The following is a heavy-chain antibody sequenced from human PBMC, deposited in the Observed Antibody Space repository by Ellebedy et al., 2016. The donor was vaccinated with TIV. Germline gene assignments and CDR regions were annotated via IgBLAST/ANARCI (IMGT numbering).Heavy chain of an antibody. CDR1: GFTFSSHG. J-gene: IGHJ4*02. V-gene: IGHV3-33*01. Sequence: PGGSLRLSCAASGFTFSSHGMHRVRQAPGKGLEWVAVIWYDGSTQYSADSVKGRFTISRDNSKNTLFLQMNGLRAEDTAVYYCARDRAGIEVAAYFDYWGQGTLVTVSS. D-gene: IGHD6-19*01. CDR2: IWYDGSTQ. CDR3: ARDRAGIEVAAYFDY.